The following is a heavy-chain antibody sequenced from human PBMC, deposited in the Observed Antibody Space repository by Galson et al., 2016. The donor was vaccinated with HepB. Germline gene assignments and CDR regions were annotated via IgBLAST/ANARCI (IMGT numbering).Heavy chain of an antibody. V-gene: IGHV2-5*02. Sequence: PALVKPTQTLTLTCTFSGFSLSSRGVGVGWIRQPPGKALEWFALVFWDDHKRYRPSLQSRLTITKDTSKNQVVLTMTNIDPVDTATYYCDNTGPPRTDDDYRPWSFDLWGRGTLVTVSS. J-gene: IGHJ2*01. D-gene: IGHD4-17*01. CDR3: DNTGPPRTDDDYRPWSFDL. CDR1: GFSLSSRGVG. CDR2: VFWDDHK.